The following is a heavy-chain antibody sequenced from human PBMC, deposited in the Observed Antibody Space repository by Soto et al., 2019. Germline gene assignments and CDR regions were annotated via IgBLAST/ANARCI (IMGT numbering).Heavy chain of an antibody. CDR1: GFTFSSYG. CDR2: ISYDGSNK. V-gene: IGHV3-30*18. Sequence: QVQLVESGGGVVQPGRSLRLSCAASGFTFSSYGMQWVRQAPGKGLAWVAVISYDGSNKYYADSVKGRFTISRDNSTNTLYLQMNRLRAEDTAVYYCAKVYSEVFGVVTPLYYYMDVWGKGTTVTVSS. D-gene: IGHD3-3*01. CDR3: AKVYSEVFGVVTPLYYYMDV. J-gene: IGHJ6*03.